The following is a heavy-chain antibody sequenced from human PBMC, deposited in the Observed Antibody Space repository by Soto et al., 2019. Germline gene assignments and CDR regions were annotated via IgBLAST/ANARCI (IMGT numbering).Heavy chain of an antibody. D-gene: IGHD3-3*01. CDR3: ARDGKFTIFGVVIPNWFDP. CDR2: INAGNGNT. CDR1: GYTFTSYA. Sequence: QVPLVQSGAEVKKPGASVKVSCKASGYTFTSYAMHWVRQAPGQRLEWMGWINAGNGNTKYSQKFQGRVTITRDTSASTAYMELSSLRSEDTAVYYCARDGKFTIFGVVIPNWFDPWGQGTLVTVSS. V-gene: IGHV1-3*01. J-gene: IGHJ5*02.